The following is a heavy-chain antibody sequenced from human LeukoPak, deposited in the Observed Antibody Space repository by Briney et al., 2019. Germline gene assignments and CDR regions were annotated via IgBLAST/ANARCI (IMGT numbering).Heavy chain of an antibody. Sequence: SSETLSLTCAVYGGSFSGYYWSWIRQPPGKGLEWIGEINHSGSTNYNPSLKSRVTISVDTSKNQFSLKLSSVTAADTAVYYCARGYCSGGSCYLFDYWGQGTLVTVSS. D-gene: IGHD2-15*01. CDR3: ARGYCSGGSCYLFDY. V-gene: IGHV4-34*01. CDR1: GGSFSGYY. J-gene: IGHJ4*02. CDR2: INHSGST.